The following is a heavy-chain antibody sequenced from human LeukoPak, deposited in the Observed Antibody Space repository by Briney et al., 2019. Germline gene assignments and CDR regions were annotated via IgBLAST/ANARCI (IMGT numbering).Heavy chain of an antibody. D-gene: IGHD5-18*01. V-gene: IGHV1-69*04. CDR2: IIPIFGIA. J-gene: IGHJ4*02. CDR1: GGTFSSYA. CDR3: ARGDVDTAMVTPDY. Sequence: GASVTVSCKASGGTFSSYAISWVRQAPGQGLGWMGRIIPIFGIANYAQKFQGRVTITADKSTSTAYMELSSLRSEDTAVYYCARGDVDTAMVTPDYWGQGTLVTVSS.